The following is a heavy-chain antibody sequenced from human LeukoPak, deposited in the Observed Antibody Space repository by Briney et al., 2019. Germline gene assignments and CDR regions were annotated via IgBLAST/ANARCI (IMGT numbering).Heavy chain of an antibody. J-gene: IGHJ4*02. CDR3: ARDRGCSSSSCYSHFDY. CDR1: GYTFTSYG. D-gene: IGHD2-2*01. Sequence: ASVNVSCKASGYTFTSYGISWVRQAPGQGLEGMGWISAYNCNTNYAQKLQGRATMTTDTSTSTASMELRRLRSDDTAVYYCARDRGCSSSSCYSHFDYWGQGTLVPVSS. V-gene: IGHV1-18*04. CDR2: ISAYNCNT.